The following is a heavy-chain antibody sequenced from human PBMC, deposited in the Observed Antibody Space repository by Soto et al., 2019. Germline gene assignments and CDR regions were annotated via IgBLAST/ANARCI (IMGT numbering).Heavy chain of an antibody. D-gene: IGHD2-8*01. V-gene: IGHV3-30*18. J-gene: IGHJ4*02. CDR1: GFTFSSYG. Sequence: GGSLRLSCAASGFTFSSYGMHWVRQAPGKGLEWVAVISYDGSNKYYADSVKGRFTISRDNSKNTLYLQMNSLRAEDTAVYYCAKVRGDGIYYFDYWGQGTLVTVSS. CDR2: ISYDGSNK. CDR3: AKVRGDGIYYFDY.